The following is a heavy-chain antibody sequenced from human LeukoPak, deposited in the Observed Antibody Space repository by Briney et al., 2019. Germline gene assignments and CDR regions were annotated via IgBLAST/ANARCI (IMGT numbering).Heavy chain of an antibody. CDR1: GGSLSSYY. V-gene: IGHV4-59*01. CDR3: ATNLPGYSYGYWVA. J-gene: IGHJ5*02. CDR2: IYYRGST. D-gene: IGHD5-18*01. Sequence: PSETLSLTCTVSGGSLSSYYWSWIRQPPGKGLEWIGYIYYRGSTSYNPSLKSRVTISVDTSKRQISLKLTSVTAADTAVYYCATNLPGYSYGYWVAWGQGTLVTVSS.